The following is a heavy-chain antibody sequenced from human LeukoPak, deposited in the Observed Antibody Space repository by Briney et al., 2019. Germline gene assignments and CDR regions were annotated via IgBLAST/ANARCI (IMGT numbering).Heavy chain of an antibody. J-gene: IGHJ3*02. CDR1: GYSFTSYW. Sequence: GEALKISCQGSGYSFTSYWIAWVRQMPGKGLEGMAIIYPGDSDTRYSPSFQGQVTISADKSISTAYLQWSSLKASDTAMYYCAKTYSTRWDAFDIWGQGTMVTVSS. CDR2: IYPGDSDT. CDR3: AKTYSTRWDAFDI. V-gene: IGHV5-51*01. D-gene: IGHD6-13*01.